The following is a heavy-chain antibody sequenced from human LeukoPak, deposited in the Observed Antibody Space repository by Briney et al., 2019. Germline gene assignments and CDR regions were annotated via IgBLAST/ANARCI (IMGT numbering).Heavy chain of an antibody. Sequence: SETLSLTCTVSGGSISSSSYYWGWIRQPPGKGLEWIGSIYYSGSTYYNPSLKSRVTISVDTSKNQFSLKLSSVTAADTAVYYCAIRGDYYDRSGYYFYWYFDLWGRGTLVTVSS. V-gene: IGHV4-39*01. CDR2: IYYSGST. CDR3: AIRGDYYDRSGYYFYWYFDL. J-gene: IGHJ2*01. CDR1: GGSISSSSYY. D-gene: IGHD3-22*01.